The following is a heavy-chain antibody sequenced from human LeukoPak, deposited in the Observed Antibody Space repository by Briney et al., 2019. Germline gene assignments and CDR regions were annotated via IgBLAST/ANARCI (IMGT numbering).Heavy chain of an antibody. CDR1: GGSFSGYY. J-gene: IGHJ4*02. Sequence: SETLSLTCAVYGGSFSGYYWSWIRQPPGKGLEWIGEINYSGSTNYNPSLKSRVTISVDTSKNQFSLKVSSVTAADTAVYYCAEGLYDSFDYWGQGTLVTVSS. CDR2: INYSGST. D-gene: IGHD3-16*01. V-gene: IGHV4-34*01. CDR3: AEGLYDSFDY.